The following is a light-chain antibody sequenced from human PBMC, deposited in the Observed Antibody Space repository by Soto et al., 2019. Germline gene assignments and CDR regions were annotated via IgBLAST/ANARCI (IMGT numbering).Light chain of an antibody. J-gene: IGKJ1*01. V-gene: IGKV1-5*01. CDR3: QQYKSYPWT. CDR1: ESVLSW. CDR2: DAS. Sequence: DIHLTHSPSTLSASVGDRVTITCRASESVLSWLAWYQQKPGKAPKLLIYDASSLESGVPSRFSGSGSGTEFSLTISSLQPDDFASYYCQQYKSYPWTFGQGTKVDIK.